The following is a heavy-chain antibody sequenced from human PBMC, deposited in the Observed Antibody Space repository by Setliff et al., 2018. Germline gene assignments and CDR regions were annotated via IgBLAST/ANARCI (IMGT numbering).Heavy chain of an antibody. CDR2: IYTSWST. CDR1: GGSISYNY. J-gene: IGHJ5*02. D-gene: IGHD3-22*01. Sequence: PSETLSLTCTVSGGSISYNYWSWIRQPAGKELEWIGQIYTSWSTNYNPSLKSRVTISVDTSKNQFSLKLSSVTAADTAVYYCARARPTRYYYDSSGYGRWNWFNPWGQGTLVTVSS. CDR3: ARARPTRYYYDSSGYGRWNWFNP. V-gene: IGHV4-4*07.